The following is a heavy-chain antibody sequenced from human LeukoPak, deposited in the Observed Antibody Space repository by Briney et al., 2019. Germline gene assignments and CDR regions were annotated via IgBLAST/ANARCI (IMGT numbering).Heavy chain of an antibody. Sequence: GASVKVSCKTLGYSFTHYEISWVRQAPGQGLEWLGRINTVNSNPEIEQKFQDRVTVTTDKSTATAYMELKNLTPDDTAVYYCARDRGLVRHTNWLDPWGQGTLVTVSS. J-gene: IGHJ5*02. CDR2: INTVNSNP. V-gene: IGHV1-18*01. CDR1: GYSFTHYE. D-gene: IGHD3-10*01. CDR3: ARDRGLVRHTNWLDP.